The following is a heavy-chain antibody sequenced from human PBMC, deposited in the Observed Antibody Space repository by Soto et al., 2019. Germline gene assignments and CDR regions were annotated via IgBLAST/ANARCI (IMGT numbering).Heavy chain of an antibody. CDR1: GFTFSSYW. V-gene: IGHV3-7*03. CDR3: ARAYYYDSSGYPAEYFHH. CDR2: IKQDGSEK. D-gene: IGHD3-22*01. J-gene: IGHJ1*01. Sequence: GGSLRLSCAASGFTFSSYWMSWVRQAPGKGLEWVANIKQDGSEKYYVDSVKGRFTISRDNAKNSLYLQMNSLRAEDTAVYYCARAYYYDSSGYPAEYFHHWGQGTLVTVSS.